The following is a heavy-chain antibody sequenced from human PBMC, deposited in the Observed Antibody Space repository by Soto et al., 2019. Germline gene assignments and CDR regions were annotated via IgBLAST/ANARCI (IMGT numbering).Heavy chain of an antibody. D-gene: IGHD1-1*01. CDR3: ARHGKLYDNRNVFDY. V-gene: IGHV5-51*01. Sequence: REESLKISGKASGYSFTSYWIGWVRQMPGKGLEWMGIIYPDDSDTRYSTSFQGQVTISADKSISTAYLQWSSLTASDTAMYYCARHGKLYDNRNVFDYWGQGTLVTVSS. CDR1: GYSFTSYW. J-gene: IGHJ4*02. CDR2: IYPDDSDT.